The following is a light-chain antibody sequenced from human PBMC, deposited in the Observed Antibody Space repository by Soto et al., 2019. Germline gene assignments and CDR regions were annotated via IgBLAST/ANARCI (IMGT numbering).Light chain of an antibody. CDR3: HQYDTIVQT. CDR2: DAS. V-gene: IGKV3-20*01. J-gene: IGKJ1*01. CDR1: ESVSTN. Sequence: EIEMTQSPATLSLAPGERVTLSCRASESVSTNLAWYQQKPGQAPRLLIYDASSRATGIPERFSGSGSGTDFTLTISRLEPEDFAVYYCHQYDTIVQTFGQGTKVDIK.